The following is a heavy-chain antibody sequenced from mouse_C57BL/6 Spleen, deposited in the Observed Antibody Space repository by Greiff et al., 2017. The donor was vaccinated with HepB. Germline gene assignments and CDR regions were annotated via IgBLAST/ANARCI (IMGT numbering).Heavy chain of an antibody. Sequence: EVKVVESGGGLVKPGGSLKLSCAASGFTFSDYGMHWVRQAPEKGLEWVAYISSGSSTIYYADTVKGRFTISRDNAKNTLFLQMTSLRSEDTAMYYCAREFTTVVAYYFDYWGQGTTLTVSS. CDR3: AREFTTVVAYYFDY. V-gene: IGHV5-17*01. CDR1: GFTFSDYG. CDR2: ISSGSSTI. J-gene: IGHJ2*01. D-gene: IGHD1-1*01.